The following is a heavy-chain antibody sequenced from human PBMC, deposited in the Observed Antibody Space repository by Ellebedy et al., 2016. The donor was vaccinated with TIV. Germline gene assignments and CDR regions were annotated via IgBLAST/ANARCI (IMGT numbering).Heavy chain of an antibody. CDR1: GFTFSNYA. CDR2: ISDSGGTT. D-gene: IGHD3-16*02. Sequence: GGSLRLXCAASGFTFSNYAMNWVRQAPGKGLEWVSTISDSGGTTFYADSVKGRFTISRDNAKTSLYLQMNTLRVEDTGVYYCARGYTVGSWGQGALVTVSS. J-gene: IGHJ5*01. V-gene: IGHV3-23*01. CDR3: ARGYTVGS.